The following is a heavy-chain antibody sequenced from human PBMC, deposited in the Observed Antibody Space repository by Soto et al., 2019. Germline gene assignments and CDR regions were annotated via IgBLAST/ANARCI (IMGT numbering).Heavy chain of an antibody. Sequence: QVQLVQSGAEVKKPGSSVKVSCKASGGTFSSYAISWVRQAPGQGLEWMGGIIPIFGTANYAQKFQGRVTITADESTSTAYMELGSRRSEDTAVYYCGRRGGGGFGELLSQRGVYYYYGMDVWGQGTTVTVSS. V-gene: IGHV1-69*01. CDR2: IIPIFGTA. CDR1: GGTFSSYA. D-gene: IGHD3-10*01. CDR3: GRRGGGGFGELLSQRGVYYYYGMDV. J-gene: IGHJ6*02.